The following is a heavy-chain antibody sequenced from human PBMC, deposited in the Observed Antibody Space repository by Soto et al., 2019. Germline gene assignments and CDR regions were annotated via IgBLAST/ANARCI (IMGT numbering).Heavy chain of an antibody. CDR2: ITGSTGTT. V-gene: IGHV3-23*01. D-gene: IGHD2-2*01. Sequence: EVQVLESGGGSVQPGGSLRLSGASSGFTFSNFAMSWVRHAPGKGLEWVSEITGSTGTTYYADSVRGRFIISRDNSQNTLHLQMNSLRPEDTAVYYCAKDTTSSPYYMDVWGKGTTVTVSS. J-gene: IGHJ6*03. CDR3: AKDTTSSPYYMDV. CDR1: GFTFSNFA.